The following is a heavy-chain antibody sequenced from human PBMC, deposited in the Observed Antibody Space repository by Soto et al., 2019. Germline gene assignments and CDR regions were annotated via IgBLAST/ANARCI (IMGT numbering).Heavy chain of an antibody. Sequence: QVQLVQSGAEVRKPGSSVKVSCKASGGTFSRHAISWVRQAPGQGLEWMGGIIPIFGTANHAQKFQGRVTIIADESTSTVYMELSSLRSEDTAMYFCARQNYYSGMDVWGQGTTVTVSS. J-gene: IGHJ6*02. CDR2: IIPIFGTA. CDR1: GGTFSRHA. CDR3: ARQNYYSGMDV. V-gene: IGHV1-69*01.